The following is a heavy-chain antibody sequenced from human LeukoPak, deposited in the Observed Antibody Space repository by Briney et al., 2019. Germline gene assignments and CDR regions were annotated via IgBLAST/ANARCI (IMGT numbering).Heavy chain of an antibody. CDR3: ARDIKKTYYH. CDR1: GYTFTGFY. Sequence: GASVKVSCKASGYTFTGFYMHWVRQAPGQGLEWMGCINAASGGTNYAQKFQGRVTMTRDTSITTAYMELSSLRSDDTAVYYCARDIKKTYYHWGQGTLVTVSS. J-gene: IGHJ4*02. D-gene: IGHD3-16*01. V-gene: IGHV1-2*02. CDR2: INAASGGT.